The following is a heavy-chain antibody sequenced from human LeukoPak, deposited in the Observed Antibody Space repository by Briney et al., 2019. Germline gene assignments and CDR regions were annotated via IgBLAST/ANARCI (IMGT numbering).Heavy chain of an antibody. CDR2: INPGRDST. V-gene: IGHV1-46*01. Sequence: GASVKVSCKASGYTFSSYYIHWVRQAPGQGLEWVGTINPGRDSTSYAQKFQGRVIMTRDTSTSTVDMDLSSLRSDDTAVYYCARDVGSGTYMFDFWGQGTLVTVSS. CDR3: ARDVGSGTYMFDF. CDR1: GYTFSSYY. J-gene: IGHJ4*02. D-gene: IGHD6-19*01.